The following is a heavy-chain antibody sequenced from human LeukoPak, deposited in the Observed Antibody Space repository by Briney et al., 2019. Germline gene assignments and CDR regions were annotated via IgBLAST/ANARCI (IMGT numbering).Heavy chain of an antibody. V-gene: IGHV3-74*01. CDR2: INSDGSWT. J-gene: IGHJ4*02. CDR3: VSFYETY. D-gene: IGHD2/OR15-2a*01. CDR1: GFTFSIYA. Sequence: GESLRLSCAASGFTFSIYAMSWVRQAPGKGLVWVSHINSDGSWTSYADSVKGRFTISKDNAKNTVYLQMNNLRAEDTAVYYCVSFYETYWGRGTLVTVSS.